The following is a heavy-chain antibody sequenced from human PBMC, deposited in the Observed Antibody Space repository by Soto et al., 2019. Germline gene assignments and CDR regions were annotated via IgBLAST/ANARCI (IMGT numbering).Heavy chain of an antibody. Sequence: ASVRVSCKASGYAFSFGFSWVRQAPGQGLEWMGWISASDGSTNSAQKFRGRISLTTDTSTNTAYMDLLSLTSDDTAVYFCATYYFGSGSYYRFDNWGQGTLVTVSS. CDR1: GYAFSFG. J-gene: IGHJ4*02. CDR3: ATYYFGSGSYYRFDN. V-gene: IGHV1-18*01. CDR2: ISASDGST. D-gene: IGHD3-10*01.